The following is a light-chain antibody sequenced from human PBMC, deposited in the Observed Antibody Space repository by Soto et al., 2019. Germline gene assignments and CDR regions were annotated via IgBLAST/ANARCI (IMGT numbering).Light chain of an antibody. V-gene: IGKV1-39*01. CDR1: QSISNY. Sequence: DIQMTQSPSSLSASVGDRVTITCRASQSISNYLNWSQQKPGKAPNLLIYAASTLQSGVPSRFSGSGSGTDFTLTINSLQPEDFATYYCQQSYSTPWTFGQGTKVEIK. CDR2: AAS. CDR3: QQSYSTPWT. J-gene: IGKJ1*01.